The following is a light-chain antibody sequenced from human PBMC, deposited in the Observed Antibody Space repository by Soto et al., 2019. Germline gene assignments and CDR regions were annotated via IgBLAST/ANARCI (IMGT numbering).Light chain of an antibody. V-gene: IGKV1-5*03. CDR1: QSLDRW. CDR3: QQYHSFST. J-gene: IGKJ1*01. Sequence: DIQMTQSPSTLSASVEDRVTITCRASQSLDRWLAWYQQKPGKPPKLLIYKTSILEFGVPSRFSGSGSGTLFTLTISSLQPDDFATYYCQQYHSFSTFGQGTKVVIK. CDR2: KTS.